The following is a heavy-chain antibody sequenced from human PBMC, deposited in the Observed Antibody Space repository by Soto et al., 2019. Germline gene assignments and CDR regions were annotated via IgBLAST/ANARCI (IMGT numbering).Heavy chain of an antibody. D-gene: IGHD4-17*01. CDR2: IFGSRGGL. J-gene: IGHJ4*02. Sequence: WRALRLSCTASGFTFSKFAMTLVRQAPGQGLECVSGIFGSRGGLEYADSVKGRLTISRDNSQHTLYLQMTSLRADDTAVYYCAQDAVYGAGLRLMDHWGQETRGTVSS. V-gene: IGHV3-23*01. CDR1: GFTFSKFA. CDR3: AQDAVYGAGLRLMDH.